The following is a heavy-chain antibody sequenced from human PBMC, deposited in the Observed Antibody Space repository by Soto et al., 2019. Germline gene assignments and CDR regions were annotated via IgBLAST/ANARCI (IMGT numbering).Heavy chain of an antibody. D-gene: IGHD3-3*01. Sequence: GASVKVSCKASGYTFTSYGISWVRQAPGQGLEWMGWISAYNGNTNYAQKLQGRVTMTTDTSTSTAYMELRSARSDDTAVYYCARDHLTDYDFWSGYPTPYYYYYGMDVWGQGTTVTVSS. CDR2: ISAYNGNT. J-gene: IGHJ6*02. CDR1: GYTFTSYG. CDR3: ARDHLTDYDFWSGYPTPYYYYYGMDV. V-gene: IGHV1-18*01.